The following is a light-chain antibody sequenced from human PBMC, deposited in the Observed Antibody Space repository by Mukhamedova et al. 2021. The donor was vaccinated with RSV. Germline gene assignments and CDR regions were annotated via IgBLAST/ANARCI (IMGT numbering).Light chain of an antibody. CDR2: WAS. CDR1: GSVLYSSNNKNY. CDR3: QQYYSTLT. V-gene: IGKV4-1*01. J-gene: IGKJ4*01. Sequence: INAEYMGSVLYSSNNKNYLAWYQQKPGQPPKLLIYWASTRESGVPDRFSGSGSGTDFTLTISRLQAEDVAVYYCQQYYSTLTFGGGTKVEI.